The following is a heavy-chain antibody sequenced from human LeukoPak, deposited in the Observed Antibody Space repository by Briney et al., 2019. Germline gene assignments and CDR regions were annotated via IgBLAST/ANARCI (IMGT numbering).Heavy chain of an antibody. J-gene: IGHJ4*02. CDR1: EVTFSRYA. CDR3: AKEAWVSNNRNHFDY. D-gene: IGHD1-14*01. CDR2: IQNDGSYK. V-gene: IGHV3-30*02. Sequence: PGGALRLSCVASEVTFSRYAMHWVRPAPGKGLEWVAFIQNDGSYKNYAASVKGRFTISRDKSKNTLYLQMNSLRAEATAVYYCAKEAWVSNNRNHFDYWGQGTLVTVSS.